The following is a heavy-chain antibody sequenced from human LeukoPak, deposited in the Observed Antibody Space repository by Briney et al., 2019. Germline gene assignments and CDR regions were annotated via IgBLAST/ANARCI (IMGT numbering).Heavy chain of an antibody. CDR1: GFTFSSYA. D-gene: IGHD4-17*01. J-gene: IGHJ4*02. V-gene: IGHV3-30*07. CDR2: ISYDGSNK. CDR3: ARDYSTVTTFFDY. Sequence: GGSLRLSCAASGFTFSSYAMHWVRQAPGKGLEWVALISYDGSNKYFADSVKGRFTISRDNSKNTLYLQMNSLRAEDTAVYYCARDYSTVTTFFDYWGQGTLVTVSS.